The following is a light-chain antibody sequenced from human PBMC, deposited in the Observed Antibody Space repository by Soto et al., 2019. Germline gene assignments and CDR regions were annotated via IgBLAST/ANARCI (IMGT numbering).Light chain of an antibody. V-gene: IGLV2-14*02. CDR2: DVT. CDR3: GSITRSGTSV. CDR1: SSNVGSYDL. Sequence: QSALTQPASVSGSPGQSITISCTGTSSNVGSYDLVSWYQHQPGKAPKLIIYDVTKRPSGVSNRFSGSKSGNTASLTISGIQAEDEGDYYCGSITRSGTSVFGTGTKVTVL. J-gene: IGLJ1*01.